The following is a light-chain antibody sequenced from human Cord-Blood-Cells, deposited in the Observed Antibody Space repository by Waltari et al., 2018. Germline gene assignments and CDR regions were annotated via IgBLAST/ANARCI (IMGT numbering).Light chain of an antibody. V-gene: IGLV2-14*01. Sequence: QSALTQPASVSGSPGQSLTISCTGTSSDVGGYHYVSWYQQHPGKAPKLMIYDVSNRPAGVSNRFSCSKSGNTASLTISGLQAEDEADYYCSSYTSSSTRVFGGGTKLTVL. CDR1: SSDVGGYHY. J-gene: IGLJ3*02. CDR3: SSYTSSSTRV. CDR2: DVS.